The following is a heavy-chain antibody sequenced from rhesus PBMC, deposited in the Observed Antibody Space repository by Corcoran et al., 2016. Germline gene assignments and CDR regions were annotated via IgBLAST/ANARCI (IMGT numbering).Heavy chain of an antibody. CDR3: ASWVGANPGFDY. CDR2: IYGSGSST. D-gene: IGHD1-44*02. J-gene: IGHJ4*01. Sequence: QLQLQESGPGLVKPSETLSVTCAVSGGSISSSYWSWIRQAPGTGLEWIGYIYGSGSSTNYNPSLTRRVTLSVDTSKNQLSLKLSSVTAADTAVYYCASWVGANPGFDYWGQGVLVTVSS. V-gene: IGHV4-169*02. CDR1: GGSISSSY.